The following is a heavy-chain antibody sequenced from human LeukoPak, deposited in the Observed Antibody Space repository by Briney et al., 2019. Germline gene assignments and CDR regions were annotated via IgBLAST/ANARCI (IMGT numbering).Heavy chain of an antibody. CDR1: GYTFTSYA. Sequence: GASVRVSCKASGYTFTSYAMNWVRQAPGQGLEGMGWINTNTGNQTYAQGFTGRFVFSLDTSVSTAYLQISSLKAEDTAVYYCARDPRDYYGSGLDYWGQGTLVTVSS. J-gene: IGHJ4*02. D-gene: IGHD3-10*01. CDR2: INTNTGNQ. V-gene: IGHV7-4-1*02. CDR3: ARDPRDYYGSGLDY.